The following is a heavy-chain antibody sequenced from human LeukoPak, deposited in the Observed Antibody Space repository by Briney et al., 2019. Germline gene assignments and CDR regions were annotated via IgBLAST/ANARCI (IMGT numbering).Heavy chain of an antibody. V-gene: IGHV3-74*01. J-gene: IGHJ4*02. CDR2: INNDGSTT. CDR1: GFTFSSYW. D-gene: IGHD6-19*01. Sequence: TGGSLRLSCAASGFTFSSYWMHWVRQAPGKGLVWVSCINNDGSTTSYADSVKGRFTISRDNAKNTLYLQMNSLRAEDTAVYYCARVSIEGIAVAQVFGSWGQGTLVTVSS. CDR3: ARVSIEGIAVAQVFGS.